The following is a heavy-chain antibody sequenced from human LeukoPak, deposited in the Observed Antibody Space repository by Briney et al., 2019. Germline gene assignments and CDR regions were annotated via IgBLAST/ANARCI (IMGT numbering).Heavy chain of an antibody. J-gene: IGHJ4*02. D-gene: IGHD6-19*01. V-gene: IGHV3-23*01. Sequence: GGSLRLSCAASGFTFSSYAMSWVRQAPGKGLEWVSAISGSGGSTYYADSVKGRFTISRDNSKNTLYLQMNRLRGEDTAVYYCAKENSAVAGTGYFDYWGQGTLVTVSS. CDR1: GFTFSSYA. CDR3: AKENSAVAGTGYFDY. CDR2: ISGSGGST.